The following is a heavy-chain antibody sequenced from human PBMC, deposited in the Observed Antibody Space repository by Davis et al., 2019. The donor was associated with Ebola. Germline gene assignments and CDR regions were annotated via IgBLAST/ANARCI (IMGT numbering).Heavy chain of an antibody. CDR2: ISSSSSYI. Sequence: PGGSLRLSCAASGFTFSSYSMNWVRQAPGKGLEWVSSISSSSSYIYYADSGKGRFTISRDNAKNSLYLQMNSLRAEDTAVYYCAKDVAIFGVDIRGMENCYMDVWGKGTTVTVSS. V-gene: IGHV3-21*04. J-gene: IGHJ6*03. CDR1: GFTFSSYS. CDR3: AKDVAIFGVDIRGMENCYMDV. D-gene: IGHD3-3*02.